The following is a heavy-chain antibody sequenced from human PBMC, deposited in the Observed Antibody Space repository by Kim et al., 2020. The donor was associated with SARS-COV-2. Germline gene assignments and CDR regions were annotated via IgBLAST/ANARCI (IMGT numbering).Heavy chain of an antibody. J-gene: IGHJ4*02. CDR1: GFTFSSYA. CDR3: AKGIVVVPGPNYYFDY. D-gene: IGHD2-2*01. V-gene: IGHV3-23*01. CDR2: ISGSGGST. Sequence: GGSLRLSCAASGFTFSSYAMSWVRQAPGKGLEWVSAISGSGGSTYYADSVKGRFTISRDNSKNTLYLQMNSLRAEDTAVYYCAKGIVVVPGPNYYFDYWGQGTMVTVSS.